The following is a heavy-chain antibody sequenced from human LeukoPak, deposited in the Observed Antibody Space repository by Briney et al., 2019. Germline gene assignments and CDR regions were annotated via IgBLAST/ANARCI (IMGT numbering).Heavy chain of an antibody. CDR2: IDPSGGST. CDR1: GYTFTNYY. D-gene: IGHD3-3*01. V-gene: IGHV1-46*01. Sequence: GASVKVSCKPSGYTFTNYYMHWVRQAPGQGLEWLGIIDPSGGSTTYAQKFQGRVTVTTDTSTTTVYMELSSLRSEDTAVYYCAGGHYTGTSNTIWWFDPWGQGTLVTVSS. CDR3: AGGHYTGTSNTIWWFDP. J-gene: IGHJ5*02.